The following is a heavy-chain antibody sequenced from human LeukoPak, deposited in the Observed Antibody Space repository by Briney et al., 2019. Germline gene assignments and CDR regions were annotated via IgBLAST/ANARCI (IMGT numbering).Heavy chain of an antibody. CDR3: ARRDNGWFDP. CDR2: IFYSGST. J-gene: IGHJ5*02. D-gene: IGHD2-8*01. Sequence: SETLSLTCTVSGGSISSGDYYCSWIRQPPGKGLEWIAYIFYSGSTYYNPSLKSRVTISLDTSKNQFSLKLSSVTAADTAVYYCARRDNGWFDPWGQGTLVTVSS. CDR1: GGSISSGDYY. V-gene: IGHV4-30-4*01.